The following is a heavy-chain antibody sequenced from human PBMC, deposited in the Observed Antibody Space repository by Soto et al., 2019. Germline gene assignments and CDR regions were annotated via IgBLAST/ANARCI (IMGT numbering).Heavy chain of an antibody. Sequence: QVQLQESGPGLVKPSQTLSLTCSVSGGSISSATHFWTWIRQPPRKGLEWSGYIHSTESTYYNPSLKSRVTMSIDMSKNHFSLRLSSVTAADTAVYYCARVAIACPSSTCYNHYYYAMDVWGQGTTVTVSS. CDR3: ARVAIACPSSTCYNHYYYAMDV. CDR1: GGSISSATHF. D-gene: IGHD2-2*02. J-gene: IGHJ6*02. V-gene: IGHV4-30-4*01. CDR2: IHSTEST.